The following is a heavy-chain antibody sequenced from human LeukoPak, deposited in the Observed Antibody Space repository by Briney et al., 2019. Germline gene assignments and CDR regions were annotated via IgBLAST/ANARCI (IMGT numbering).Heavy chain of an antibody. Sequence: SETLSLTCTVSGVSISSSGHYWGWIRQPPGKGLEWIGNIYYSGSTYYNPSLKSRVTISVDTSQNQVSLNVTSATAADTAEYYCARGGSRQYFQHWGQGTLVTVSS. CDR1: GVSISSSGHY. CDR3: ARGGSRQYFQH. D-gene: IGHD6-25*01. CDR2: IYYSGST. V-gene: IGHV4-39*07. J-gene: IGHJ1*01.